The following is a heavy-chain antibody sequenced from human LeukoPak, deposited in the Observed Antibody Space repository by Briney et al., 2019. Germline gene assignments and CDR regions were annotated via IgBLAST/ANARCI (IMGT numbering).Heavy chain of an antibody. J-gene: IGHJ4*02. CDR1: GGSFSRHA. D-gene: IGHD1-26*01. CDR3: ARGVIVAATHLDN. Sequence: SVKVSCKASGGSFSRHAISWVRQAPGQGLEWMGEIIPLFGTTHYAQKFQGRVTITTDESTSTGYVELSSLRSEDTAVYYCARGVIVAATHLDNWGQGTLVTVSS. CDR2: IIPLFGTT. V-gene: IGHV1-69*05.